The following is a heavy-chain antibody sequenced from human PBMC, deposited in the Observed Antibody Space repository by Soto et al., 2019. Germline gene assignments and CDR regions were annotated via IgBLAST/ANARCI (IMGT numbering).Heavy chain of an antibody. CDR1: GGSISSYY. V-gene: IGHV4-59*01. D-gene: IGHD4-4*01. J-gene: IGHJ3*02. CDR3: AAPSTVTTYGAFDI. Sequence: SETLSLTCTVSGGSISSYYWRWIRQPPGKGLEWIGYIYYGGSTNYNPSLKSRVTISVDTSKNQFSLKLSSVTDADTAVYYCAAPSTVTTYGAFDIWGQGTMVTVSS. CDR2: IYYGGST.